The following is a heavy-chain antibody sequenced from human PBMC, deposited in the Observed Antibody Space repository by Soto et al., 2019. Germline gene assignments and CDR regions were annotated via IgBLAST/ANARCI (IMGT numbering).Heavy chain of an antibody. CDR2: ISAYNGNT. D-gene: IGHD2-15*01. V-gene: IGHV1-18*01. Sequence: ASVKVSCKASGYTFTSYGISWVRQAPGQGLEWMGWISAYNGNTNYAQKLQGRVTMTTDTSTSTAYMELRSLRSDDTAVYYCARVYHCSGGSCPGNYYYGMDVWGQGTTVPVSS. CDR3: ARVYHCSGGSCPGNYYYGMDV. J-gene: IGHJ6*02. CDR1: GYTFTSYG.